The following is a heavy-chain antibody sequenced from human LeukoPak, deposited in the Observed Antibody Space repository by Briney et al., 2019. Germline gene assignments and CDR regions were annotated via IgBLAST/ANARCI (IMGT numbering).Heavy chain of an antibody. CDR3: ARVGMAGLEMYFDY. Sequence: SETLSLTCTVSGGSISSSSYYWGWIRQPPGKGLEWIGSIYYSGSTYYNPSLKSRDTISVDTSKNQFSLKLSSVTAADTAVYYCARVGMAGLEMYFDYWGQGTLVTVSS. D-gene: IGHD6-19*01. J-gene: IGHJ4*02. CDR1: GGSISSSSYY. V-gene: IGHV4-39*07. CDR2: IYYSGST.